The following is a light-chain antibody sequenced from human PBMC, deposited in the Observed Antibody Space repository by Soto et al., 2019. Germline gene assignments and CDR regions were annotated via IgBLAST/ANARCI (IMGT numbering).Light chain of an antibody. CDR2: DAS. V-gene: IGKV3-20*01. Sequence: EIVLTQSPGALSFSPAESATLSCMSSQSVSDTHVAWYQQRPGQAPRLLIYDASRRDIGVPDRFSGSGSGTDFTLTISGLEPEDFAVYFCHQYGMSPQTFGQGTKVDI. CDR3: HQYGMSPQT. CDR1: QSVSDTH. J-gene: IGKJ1*01.